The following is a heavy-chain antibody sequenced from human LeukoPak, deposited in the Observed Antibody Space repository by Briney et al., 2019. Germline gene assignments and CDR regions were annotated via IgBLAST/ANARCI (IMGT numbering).Heavy chain of an antibody. D-gene: IGHD2-2*02. Sequence: GGSLRLSCAASGFTFSSYAMSWVRQAPVKGLEWVSAISGSGGSTYYADSVKGRFTISRDNSKNTLYLQMNSLRAEDTAVYYYAKDSNNDCSSTSCYTYYYGMDVWGQGTTVTVSS. V-gene: IGHV3-23*01. J-gene: IGHJ6*02. CDR1: GFTFSSYA. CDR3: AKDSNNDCSSTSCYTYYYGMDV. CDR2: ISGSGGST.